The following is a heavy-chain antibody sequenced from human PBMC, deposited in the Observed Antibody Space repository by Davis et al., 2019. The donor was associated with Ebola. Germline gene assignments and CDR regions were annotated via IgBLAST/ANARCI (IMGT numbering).Heavy chain of an antibody. CDR2: IIPIFGTA. J-gene: IGHJ6*02. V-gene: IGHV1-69*06. CDR1: AGTFSSYA. CDR3: VKHGDFWSGDYYYYYGMDV. Sequence: SVQVPCKASAGTFSSYAISWVRQAPGQGLEWMGGIIPIFGTANYAQKFQGRVTITADKPTRTAYMELSSLRAEDTAVYSCVKHGDFWSGDYYYYYGMDVWGQGTTVTVSS. D-gene: IGHD3-3*01.